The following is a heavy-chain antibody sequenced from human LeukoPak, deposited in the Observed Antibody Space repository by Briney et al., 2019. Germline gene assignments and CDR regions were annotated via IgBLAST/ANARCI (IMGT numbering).Heavy chain of an antibody. CDR2: INHSGST. CDR3: ARRGYSGYDR. CDR1: GGSFSGYY. Sequence: SETLSLTCAVYGGSFSGYYWSWIRQPPGKGLGWIGEINHSGSTNYNPSLKSRVTISVDTSKNQFSLKLSSVTAADTAVYYCARRGYSGYDRWGQGTLVTVSS. J-gene: IGHJ4*02. V-gene: IGHV4-34*01. D-gene: IGHD5-12*01.